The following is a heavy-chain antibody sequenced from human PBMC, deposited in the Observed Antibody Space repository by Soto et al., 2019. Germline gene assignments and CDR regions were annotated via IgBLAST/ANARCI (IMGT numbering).Heavy chain of an antibody. Sequence: PGGSLRLSCAASGFTSSSYWMHWVRQAPGKGLVWVSRINSDGSSTSYADSVKGRFTISRDNAKNTLYLQMNSLRAEDTAVYYCARAVPYDYYYYYMDVWGKGTTVTVSS. J-gene: IGHJ6*03. CDR1: GFTSSSYW. CDR2: INSDGSST. V-gene: IGHV3-74*01. CDR3: ARAVPYDYYYYYMDV. D-gene: IGHD2-2*01.